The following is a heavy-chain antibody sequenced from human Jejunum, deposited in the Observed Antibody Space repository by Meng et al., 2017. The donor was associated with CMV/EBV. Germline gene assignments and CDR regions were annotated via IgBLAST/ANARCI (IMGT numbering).Heavy chain of an antibody. CDR3: TRAYDYGDPNWFDP. CDR1: GSPFSSYH. Sequence: SGSPFSSYHMLWVRQAPGRGLGWVSSISGASTYIYLADSVEGRFTISRDNAKNSVYLEMNSLRVEDTAVYYCTRAYDYGDPNWFDPWGQGTLVTVSS. J-gene: IGHJ5*02. V-gene: IGHV3-21*06. CDR2: ISGASTYI. D-gene: IGHD4/OR15-4a*01.